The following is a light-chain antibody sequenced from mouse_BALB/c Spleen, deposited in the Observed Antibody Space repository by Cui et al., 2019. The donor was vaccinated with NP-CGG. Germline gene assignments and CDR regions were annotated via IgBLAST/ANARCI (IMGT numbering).Light chain of an antibody. V-gene: IGLV1*01. CDR3: ALWYSNHWV. CDR1: TGAVTTSNY. J-gene: IGLJ1*01. Sequence: QAVVTQESALTTSPGETVTLTCRSSTGAVTTSNYANWVQEKPDHLFTGVIGGTNNRAPGVPARFSGSLIGGKAALTITGAQTEDEAIYFCALWYSNHWVFGGGTKLTVL. CDR2: GTN.